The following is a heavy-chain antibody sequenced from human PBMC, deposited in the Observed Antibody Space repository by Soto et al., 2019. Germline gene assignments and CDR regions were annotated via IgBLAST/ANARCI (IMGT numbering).Heavy chain of an antibody. J-gene: IGHJ4*02. Sequence: GGSLRLSCAASGFTFSSYAMHWVRQAPGKGLEWVAVISYDGSNKYYADSVKGRFTISRDNSKNTLYLQMNSLRAEDTAVYYCARDRQYSGSYFGLDYWGQGTLVTVSS. D-gene: IGHD1-26*01. CDR3: ARDRQYSGSYFGLDY. CDR1: GFTFSSYA. CDR2: ISYDGSNK. V-gene: IGHV3-30-3*01.